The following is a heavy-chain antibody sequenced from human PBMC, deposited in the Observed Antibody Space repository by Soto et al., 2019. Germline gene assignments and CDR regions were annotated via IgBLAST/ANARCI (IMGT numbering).Heavy chain of an antibody. CDR2: ISGSGGST. D-gene: IGHD2-2*01. CDR1: GFTFSSYS. CDR3: AREGLVLVPTTVNSDYYYYAMDV. V-gene: IGHV3-23*01. J-gene: IGHJ6*02. Sequence: GGSLRLSCAASGFTFSSYSMSWVRQAPGKGLEWVSTISGSGGSTYYADSVKGQFTISRDNSKNTLYLQMSSLRSEDTAVYYCAREGLVLVPTTVNSDYYYYAMDVWGQGTTVTVSS.